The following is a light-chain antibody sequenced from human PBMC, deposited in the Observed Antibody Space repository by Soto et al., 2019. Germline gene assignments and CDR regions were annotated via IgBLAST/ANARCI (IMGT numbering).Light chain of an antibody. CDR2: GAS. Sequence: EIVMTQSPATLSESPGDRVTFSCRASQSVTSNLAWYQHKPGQAPRPLISGASTGATGIPSRFSGSGSGTEFTLTIDSLQSEDFAVYYCQQYDTWPVTVGGGTKVDIK. J-gene: IGKJ4*01. V-gene: IGKV3-15*01. CDR1: QSVTSN. CDR3: QQYDTWPVT.